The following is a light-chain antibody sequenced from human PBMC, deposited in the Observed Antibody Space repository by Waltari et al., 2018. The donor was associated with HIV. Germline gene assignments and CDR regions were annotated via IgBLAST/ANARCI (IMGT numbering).Light chain of an antibody. CDR3: AAWDDSLNAWV. CDR2: SNN. J-gene: IGLJ3*02. CDR1: SANTGSNY. V-gene: IGLV1-44*01. Sequence: QSVLTQPPSASGTPGQRFTISCSGSSANTGSNYVTCYQQPPGTAPKLLIYSNNQRPSGVPDRISGSKSGTSASLAISGLQSVDEADYYCAAWDDSLNAWVFGGGTKLTVL.